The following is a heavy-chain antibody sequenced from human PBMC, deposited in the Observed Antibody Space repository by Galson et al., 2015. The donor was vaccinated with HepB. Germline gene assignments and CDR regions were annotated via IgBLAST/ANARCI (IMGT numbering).Heavy chain of an antibody. J-gene: IGHJ4*02. Sequence: SLRLSCAASGFTFSSLAMSWVRQAPGKGLEWVSAISGSGNSTYYADSVKGRFIISRDNSKNTLYLQMNSLRAEDTAVYYCAKDPELTIFGVVDYWGQGTLVTVSS. V-gene: IGHV3-23*01. CDR1: GFTFSSLA. CDR2: ISGSGNST. D-gene: IGHD3-3*01. CDR3: AKDPELTIFGVVDY.